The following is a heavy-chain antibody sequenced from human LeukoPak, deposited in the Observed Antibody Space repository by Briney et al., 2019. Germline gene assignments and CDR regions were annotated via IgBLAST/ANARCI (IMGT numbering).Heavy chain of an antibody. CDR1: GFTFSSYA. D-gene: IGHD3-3*01. CDR3: EKEAVTYYDFWSGYHYFDY. CDR2: ISGSGGST. V-gene: IGHV3-23*01. Sequence: GGSLRLSCAASGFTFSSYAMSWVRQAPGKGLEWVSAISGSGGSTYYADSVKGRFTISRDNSKNTLYLQMNSLRAEDTAVYYCEKEAVTYYDFWSGYHYFDYWGQGTLVTVSS. J-gene: IGHJ4*02.